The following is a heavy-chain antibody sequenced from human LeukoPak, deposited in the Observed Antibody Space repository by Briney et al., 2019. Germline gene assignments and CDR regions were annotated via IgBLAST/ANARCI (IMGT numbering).Heavy chain of an antibody. CDR3: ARGLIRTYCGSTSCYRLWWYFDL. Sequence: SETLSLTCAVYGGSFSGYYWSWIRQPPGKGLEWIGEINHSGSTNYNPSLKSRVTISVDTSKNQFSLKLSSVTAADTAVYYCARGLIRTYCGSTSCYRLWWYFDLWGRGTLVTVSS. CDR1: GGSFSGYY. D-gene: IGHD2-2*01. J-gene: IGHJ2*01. CDR2: INHSGST. V-gene: IGHV4-34*01.